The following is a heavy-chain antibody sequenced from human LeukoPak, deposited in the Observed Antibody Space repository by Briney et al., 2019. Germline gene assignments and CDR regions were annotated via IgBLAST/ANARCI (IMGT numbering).Heavy chain of an antibody. D-gene: IGHD2-2*02. Sequence: SETLSLTCTVSGGSISSSSYYWGWIRQPPGKGLEWIGSIYYSGTTHYNPSLKSRVTISVDTSKNQFSLKLTSVTAADTAVYYCARVKGIVAIPTGIKRTSGLDYWGQGTLVTVSS. CDR2: IYYSGTT. CDR3: ARVKGIVAIPTGIKRTSGLDY. J-gene: IGHJ4*02. V-gene: IGHV4-39*07. CDR1: GGSISSSSYY.